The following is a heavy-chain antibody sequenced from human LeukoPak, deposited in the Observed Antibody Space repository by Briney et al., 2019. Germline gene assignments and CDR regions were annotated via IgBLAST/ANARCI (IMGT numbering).Heavy chain of an antibody. V-gene: IGHV3-48*03. J-gene: IGHJ4*02. CDR3: ARCSSGWYGGYYFDY. CDR1: GFTFSSYE. Sequence: GGSLRLSCAASGFTFSSYEMNWVRQAPGKGLEWVSYISSSGSTIYYADSVKGRFTISRDNAKNSLYLQMNGLRAEDTAVYYCARCSSGWYGGYYFDYWGQGTLVTVSS. D-gene: IGHD6-19*01. CDR2: ISSSGSTI.